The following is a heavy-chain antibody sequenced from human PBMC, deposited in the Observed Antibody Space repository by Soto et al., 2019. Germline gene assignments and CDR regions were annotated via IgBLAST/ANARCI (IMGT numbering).Heavy chain of an antibody. V-gene: IGHV3-23*01. CDR3: SKWDGYGDQ. J-gene: IGHJ5*02. CDR2: ISGGGDST. CDR1: GFTFSTNS. D-gene: IGHD5-12*01. Sequence: EVQLLESGGGLVQPGGSLRLSCAASGFTFSTNSMTWVRQAPGKGLEWVCGISGGGDSTHYADSVKGRFTISRDNSKNMVYLQMNSLTVDDTAVYFCSKWDGYGDQWGQGTLVTVSS.